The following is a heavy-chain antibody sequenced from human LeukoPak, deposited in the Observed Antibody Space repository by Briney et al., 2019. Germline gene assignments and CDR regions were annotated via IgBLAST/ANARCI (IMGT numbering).Heavy chain of an antibody. CDR1: GFTFSSYS. CDR2: ISSSSSYI. Sequence: GGSLRLSCAASGFTFSSYSMNWVRQAPGKGLEWVPSISSSSSYIYYADSVKGRFTISRDNAKNSLYLQMNSLRAEDTAVYYCASSESRDGYDFDYWGQGTLVTVSS. CDR3: ASSESRDGYDFDY. J-gene: IGHJ4*02. D-gene: IGHD5-24*01. V-gene: IGHV3-21*01.